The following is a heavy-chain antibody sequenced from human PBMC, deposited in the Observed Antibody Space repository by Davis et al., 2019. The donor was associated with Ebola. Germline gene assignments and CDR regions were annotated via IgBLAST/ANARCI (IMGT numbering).Heavy chain of an antibody. J-gene: IGHJ4*02. CDR2: ISYDGSNK. V-gene: IGHV3-30*18. Sequence: GESLKISCAASGFTFSSYGMHWVRQAPGKGLEWVAVISYDGSNKYYADSVKGRFTISRDNSKNTLYLQMNSLRAEDTTVYYCAKESSPTVTRGGDYFDYWGQGTLVTVSS. CDR3: AKESSPTVTRGGDYFDY. CDR1: GFTFSSYG. D-gene: IGHD4-11*01.